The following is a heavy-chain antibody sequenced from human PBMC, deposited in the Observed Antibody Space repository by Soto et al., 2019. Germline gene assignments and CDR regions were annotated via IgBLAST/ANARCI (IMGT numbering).Heavy chain of an antibody. D-gene: IGHD3-10*01. CDR1: GFTFDDYA. CDR3: AKGPGNYVDY. J-gene: IGHJ4*02. V-gene: IGHV3-9*01. CDR2: ISWNSDSI. Sequence: SLRLSCAGSGFTFDDYAMHWVRQAPGKGLEWVSGISWNSDSIGYADSVKGRFTISRDNAKNSLHLQMNSLRAEDTALYYCAKGPGNYVDYWGQGTLVTVSS.